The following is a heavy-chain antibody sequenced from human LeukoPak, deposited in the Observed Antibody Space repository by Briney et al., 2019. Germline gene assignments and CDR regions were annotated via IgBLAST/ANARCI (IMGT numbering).Heavy chain of an antibody. J-gene: IGHJ5*02. Sequence: GASVKVSCKASGYTFTSYGISWVRQAPGQGLEWMGWISAYNGNTNYAQKLQGRVTMTTDTSTSTAYMELRSLRSDDTVVYYCARDHPFSSGPRWFDPWGQGTLVTVSS. CDR2: ISAYNGNT. V-gene: IGHV1-18*01. CDR3: ARDHPFSSGPRWFDP. CDR1: GYTFTSYG. D-gene: IGHD6-19*01.